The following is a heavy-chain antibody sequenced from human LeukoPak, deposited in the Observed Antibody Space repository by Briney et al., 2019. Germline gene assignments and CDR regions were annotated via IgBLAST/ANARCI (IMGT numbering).Heavy chain of an antibody. CDR3: WKFGGYEERGDDY. J-gene: IGHJ4*02. V-gene: IGHV1-69*04. CDR2: IIPILGIA. D-gene: IGHD5-12*01. CDR1: GGTFSSYA. Sequence: SVKVSCKASGGTFSSYAISWVRQAPGQGLEWMGRIIPILGIANYAQKFQGSVTFTADKSTSTAYMELSSLISEDTAVYYCWKFGGYEERGDDYWGQGTLVTVSS.